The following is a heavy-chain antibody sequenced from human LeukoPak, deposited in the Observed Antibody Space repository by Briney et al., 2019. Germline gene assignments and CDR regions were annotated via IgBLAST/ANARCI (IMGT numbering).Heavy chain of an antibody. D-gene: IGHD3-3*01. CDR3: ARREGDFWSGYFDY. CDR2: IYHSGST. Sequence: SETLSLTCAVSGYSISSGYYWGWIRPPPGKGLEWIGSIYHSGSTYYNPSLKSRVTISVDTSKNQFSLKLSSVTAADTAVYYCARREGDFWSGYFDYWGQGTLVTVSS. J-gene: IGHJ4*02. CDR1: GYSISSGYY. V-gene: IGHV4-38-2*01.